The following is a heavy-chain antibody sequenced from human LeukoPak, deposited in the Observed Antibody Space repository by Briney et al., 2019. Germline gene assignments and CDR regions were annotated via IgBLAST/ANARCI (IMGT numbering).Heavy chain of an antibody. V-gene: IGHV3-15*01. CDR3: TTEGYCSCGNCYSFDH. CDR2: IKSKTDGGTT. CDR1: GFTFSSAW. Sequence: PGGSLRLSCAASGFTFSSAWMTWVRQAPGKGLECIGRIKSKTDGGTTDYAAPVKGRFTVSRDDSKNTVYLQMNSLKTEDTGVYYCTTEGYCSCGNCYSFDHWGQGTLVTVSS. D-gene: IGHD2-15*01. J-gene: IGHJ4*02.